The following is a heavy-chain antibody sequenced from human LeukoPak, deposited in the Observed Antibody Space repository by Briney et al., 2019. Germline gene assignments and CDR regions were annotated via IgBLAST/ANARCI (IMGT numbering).Heavy chain of an antibody. CDR2: INHSGST. V-gene: IGHV4-34*01. Sequence: PSETLSLTCAVYGGSFSGYYWSWIRQPPGKGLEWIGEINHSGSTNYNPSRKSRVTISVDKSKIQFSLKLSSVTAADTAVYYCARGSGSYYSKWYFDLWGRGTLVTVSS. CDR1: GGSFSGYY. D-gene: IGHD1-26*01. CDR3: ARGSGSYYSKWYFDL. J-gene: IGHJ2*01.